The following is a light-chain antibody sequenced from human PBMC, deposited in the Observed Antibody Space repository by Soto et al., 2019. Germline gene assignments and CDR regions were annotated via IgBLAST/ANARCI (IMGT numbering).Light chain of an antibody. J-gene: IGKJ4*01. CDR2: GAS. CDR1: QTISNSH. V-gene: IGKV3-20*01. CDR3: QQYNYWPLT. Sequence: EVVLTQSPDTLSLSPGERATLSCRASQTISNSHLAWHQQKPGQAPRLLIFGASNRAAGIPDRFSGSGSGTDFTLTIYRLEPEDYAVYYCQQYNYWPLTFGGGTKVEIK.